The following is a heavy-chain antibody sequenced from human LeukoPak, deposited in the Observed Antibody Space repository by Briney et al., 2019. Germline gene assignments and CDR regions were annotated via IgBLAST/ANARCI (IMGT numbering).Heavy chain of an antibody. V-gene: IGHV4-30-4*08. CDR3: ARASYDSYRLPDY. CDR1: GGSISSGDYY. Sequence: SETLSLTCTVSGGSISSGDYYWSWIRQPQGKGLEWIGYIYYSGSTYYNPSLKSRVTISVDTSKNQFSLKLSSVTAADTAVYYCARASYDSYRLPDYWGQGTLVTVSS. CDR2: IYYSGST. J-gene: IGHJ4*02. D-gene: IGHD5-12*01.